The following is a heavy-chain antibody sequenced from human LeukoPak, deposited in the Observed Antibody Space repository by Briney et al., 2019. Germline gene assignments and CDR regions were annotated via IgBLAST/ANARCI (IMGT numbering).Heavy chain of an antibody. V-gene: IGHV1-18*01. CDR1: GYTFTKYG. Sequence: ASVRVSCKASGYTFTKYGISWVRQAPGQGLEWMGWISADNGNTYYRQNFQGRVSMTTDTSTSTAYMEVRSLRSDDTAVFYCARVDILTGYYFFDSWGRGTLVTVSS. CDR2: ISADNGNT. J-gene: IGHJ4*02. CDR3: ARVDILTGYYFFDS. D-gene: IGHD3-9*01.